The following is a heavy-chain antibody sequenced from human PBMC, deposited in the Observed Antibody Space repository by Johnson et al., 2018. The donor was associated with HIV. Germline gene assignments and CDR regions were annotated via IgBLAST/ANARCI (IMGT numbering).Heavy chain of an antibody. CDR2: INQDGTEK. V-gene: IGHV3-7*01. Sequence: VQLVESGGGVVQPGRSLRLSCAASEFTFHSYWMTWVRQAPGKGLEWVANINQDGTEKYYVDSLTGRFTISRDNAKKSLYLQMNSLRAEDTAVYYCARGAVSGYVSVDAFHIWGQGTLVTVSS. D-gene: IGHD5-12*01. CDR3: ARGAVSGYVSVDAFHI. J-gene: IGHJ3*02. CDR1: EFTFHSYW.